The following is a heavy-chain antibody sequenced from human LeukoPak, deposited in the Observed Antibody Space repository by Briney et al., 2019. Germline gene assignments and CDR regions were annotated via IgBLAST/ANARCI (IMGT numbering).Heavy chain of an antibody. Sequence: KSGGSLRLSCAASGFTFSDNYMSWIRQAPGKGLEWVSHISSRGDIIYYADSVKGRFTISRDNAKNTLYLQMNSLRAEDTAVYYCARGPEIVVPGYGMDVWGQGTTVTVSS. CDR3: ARGPEIVVPGYGMDV. V-gene: IGHV3-11*04. CDR1: GFTFSDNY. J-gene: IGHJ6*02. CDR2: ISSRGDII. D-gene: IGHD2-2*01.